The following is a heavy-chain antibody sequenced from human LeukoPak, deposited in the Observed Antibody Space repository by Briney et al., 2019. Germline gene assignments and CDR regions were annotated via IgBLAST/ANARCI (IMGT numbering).Heavy chain of an antibody. CDR1: GYRFTKSW. CDR3: ARPSYGASDY. CDR2: IYPDDSRT. Sequence: GESLRISCKGSGYRFTKSWIGWVRQMPGKGLEWLGIIYPDDSRTRYSPSFQGQVTISVDKSITTAYLQWTSLKASDTAMYYCARPSYGASDYWGQGTLVTVSS. V-gene: IGHV5-51*01. J-gene: IGHJ4*02. D-gene: IGHD4-17*01.